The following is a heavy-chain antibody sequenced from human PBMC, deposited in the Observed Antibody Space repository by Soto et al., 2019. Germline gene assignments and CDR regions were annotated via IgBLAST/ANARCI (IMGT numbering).Heavy chain of an antibody. Sequence: SETLSLTCTVSGGSISSSSYYWGWIRQPPGKGLEWIGSIYYSGSTYYNPSLKSRVTISVDASKNQFSLKLSSVTAADTAVYYCARRLYYDSSGFEGGGMDVWGQGTTVTVSS. CDR3: ARRLYYDSSGFEGGGMDV. CDR1: GGSISSSSYY. V-gene: IGHV4-39*01. J-gene: IGHJ6*02. CDR2: IYYSGST. D-gene: IGHD3-22*01.